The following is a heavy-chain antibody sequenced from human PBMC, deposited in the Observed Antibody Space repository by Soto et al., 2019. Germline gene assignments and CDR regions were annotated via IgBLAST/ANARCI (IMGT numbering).Heavy chain of an antibody. Sequence: QVQLIQSGAEVKKPGASVKVSCKVSGDTLSELSIHWVRQASGKGLEWMGSFDPEDQETVYAQKFQGRVTLTEDTSTDTAYMEVTSLRSEDTATYYCAAERIGFCDTDNCFRHYLDSWGQGTPVIISS. V-gene: IGHV1-24*01. CDR1: GDTLSELS. D-gene: IGHD2-15*01. J-gene: IGHJ4*02. CDR2: FDPEDQET. CDR3: AAERIGFCDTDNCFRHYLDS.